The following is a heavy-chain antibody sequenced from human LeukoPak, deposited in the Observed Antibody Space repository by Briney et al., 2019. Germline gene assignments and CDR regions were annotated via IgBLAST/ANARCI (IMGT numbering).Heavy chain of an antibody. CDR3: AREKGGGTVTTNYYYYMDV. CDR2: IYYSGST. D-gene: IGHD4-11*01. J-gene: IGHJ6*03. Sequence: SETLSLTCTVSGGSISSSSYYWGWLRQPPGKGLEWIGSIYYSGSTYYNPSLKSRVTISVDTSKNQFSLKLSSVTAADTAVYYCAREKGGGTVTTNYYYYMDVWGKGTTVTVSS. CDR1: GGSISSSSYY. V-gene: IGHV4-39*07.